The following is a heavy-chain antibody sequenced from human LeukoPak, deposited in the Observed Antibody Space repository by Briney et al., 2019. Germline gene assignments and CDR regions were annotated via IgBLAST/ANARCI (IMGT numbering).Heavy chain of an antibody. Sequence: PGGSLRLSCSASGFTFSSFAMHWVRQAPGKGLESVSAISHNGGSTYYADSVKGRFIISRDNSKNTLYLQMNSLRAEDTAVYYCARDPPTRQYTNSFSLDYWGQGTLVTVSS. J-gene: IGHJ4*02. CDR2: ISHNGGST. V-gene: IGHV3-64*04. CDR1: GFTFSSFA. CDR3: ARDPPTRQYTNSFSLDY. D-gene: IGHD6-13*01.